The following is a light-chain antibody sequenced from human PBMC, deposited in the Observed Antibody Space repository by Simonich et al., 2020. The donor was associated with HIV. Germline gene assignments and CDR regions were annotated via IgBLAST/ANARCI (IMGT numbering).Light chain of an antibody. J-gene: IGKJ1*01. CDR2: WAS. CDR3: QQYYSTPPT. CDR1: QSVLYSSNNKNY. V-gene: IGKV4-1*01. Sequence: DIVMTQSPDSLAVSLGERATINCKSSQSVLYSSNNKNYLAWYQQKPGPPPKLLIYWASTRESGVPDRISGSGSGTDFPLTISSLQAEDVAVYSCQQYYSTPPTFGQGTKVEIK.